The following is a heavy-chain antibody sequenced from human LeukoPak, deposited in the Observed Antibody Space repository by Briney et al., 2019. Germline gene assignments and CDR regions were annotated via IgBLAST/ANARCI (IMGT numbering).Heavy chain of an antibody. D-gene: IGHD6-19*01. J-gene: IGHJ4*02. CDR2: IWYDGSNK. V-gene: IGHV3-33*01. CDR3: ARERVVSAVALDY. CDR1: GFTFSSYG. Sequence: PGGSLRLSCAASGFTFSSYGMHWVRQAPGKGLEWVAVIWYDGSNKYYADSVKGRFTISRDNSKNTLYLQMNSLRAEDTAVYYCARERVVSAVALDYWGQGTLVTVSS.